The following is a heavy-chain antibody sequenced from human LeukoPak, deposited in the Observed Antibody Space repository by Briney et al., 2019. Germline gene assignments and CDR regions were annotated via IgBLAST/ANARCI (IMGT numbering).Heavy chain of an antibody. D-gene: IGHD3-3*01. CDR2: FDPEDGET. V-gene: IGHV1-24*01. Sequence: ASVKVSCKVSGYTLTELSMHWVRQAPGKGLEWMGGFDPEDGETIYAQKFQGRVTMTEDTSTDTAYMELSSLRSEDTAVYYCATPSIFGVVIKEFGYWGQGTLVTVSS. J-gene: IGHJ4*02. CDR1: GYTLTELS. CDR3: ATPSIFGVVIKEFGY.